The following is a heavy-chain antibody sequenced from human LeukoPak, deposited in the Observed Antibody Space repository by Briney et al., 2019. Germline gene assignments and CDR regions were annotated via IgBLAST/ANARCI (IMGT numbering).Heavy chain of an antibody. CDR1: GYTFTAYY. J-gene: IGHJ4*02. Sequence: ASVTVSCKASGYTFTAYYMHWVQQAPGQGLEWVGWINPYSGGTNYAQKFQGRVTMTRDTSNSTAYMELSSLRSDDAAVYYCASTENCDYWGQGTLVTVSS. CDR2: INPYSGGT. V-gene: IGHV1-2*02. CDR3: ASTENCDY.